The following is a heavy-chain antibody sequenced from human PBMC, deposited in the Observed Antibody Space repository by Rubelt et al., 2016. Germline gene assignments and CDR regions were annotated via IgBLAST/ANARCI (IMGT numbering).Heavy chain of an antibody. CDR3: ARLPWDCSSSKCAFDY. D-gene: IGHD6-6*01. CDR2: ISGSGGST. V-gene: IGHV3-23*01. J-gene: IGHJ4*02. CDR1: GFTFSSYA. Sequence: SGFTFSSYAMSWVRQAPGKGLEWVSGISGSGGSTHHADSVRGRFTISRDNAKNSLYLQMNSLRAADTAVYYCARLPWDCSSSKCAFDYWGQGTLVTVSS.